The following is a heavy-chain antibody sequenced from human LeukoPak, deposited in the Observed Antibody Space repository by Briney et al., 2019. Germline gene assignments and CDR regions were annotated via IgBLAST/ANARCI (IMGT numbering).Heavy chain of an antibody. Sequence: PSETLSLTCTVSGGSISSYYWSWIRQPAGKGLEWIGRIYTSGSTNYNPSLKSRVTMSVDTSKNQFSLRLSSVNAADTAVYFCAREGTSGGLNWLDPWGQGTLVTVSS. CDR1: GGSISSYY. D-gene: IGHD3-10*01. CDR2: IYTSGST. J-gene: IGHJ5*02. V-gene: IGHV4-4*07. CDR3: AREGTSGGLNWLDP.